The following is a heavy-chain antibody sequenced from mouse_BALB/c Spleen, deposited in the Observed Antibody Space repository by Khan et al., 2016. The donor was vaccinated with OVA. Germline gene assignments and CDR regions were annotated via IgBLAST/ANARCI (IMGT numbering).Heavy chain of an antibody. CDR1: GYSITSDYA. CDR2: ISYSGST. V-gene: IGHV3-2*02. CDR3: ARDGSRYNYAMDY. J-gene: IGHJ4*01. D-gene: IGHD2-3*01. Sequence: EVQLQESGPGLVKPSQSLSLTCTVTGYSITSDYAWNWIRQFPGNELEWMGYISYSGSTSYNPSLKSRFSITRDTSNNQFFLQLNSVTSEDTATYYCARDGSRYNYAMDYWGQGTAVTVSS.